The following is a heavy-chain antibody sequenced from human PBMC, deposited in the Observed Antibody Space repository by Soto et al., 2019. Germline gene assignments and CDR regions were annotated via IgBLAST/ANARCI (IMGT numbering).Heavy chain of an antibody. V-gene: IGHV3-23*01. Sequence: EVLLLESGGGLVQPGGSLRLSCAASGFTFSSYAMSWVRQAPGKVLEWVSGINGGGDSTYFADSVRGRFTISRDNSKNTLFLQMNSLRAEDTAVYYCARGWTFDLWGQGTLVTVSS. J-gene: IGHJ4*02. CDR2: INGGGDST. CDR1: GFTFSSYA. CDR3: ARGWTFDL. D-gene: IGHD1-1*01.